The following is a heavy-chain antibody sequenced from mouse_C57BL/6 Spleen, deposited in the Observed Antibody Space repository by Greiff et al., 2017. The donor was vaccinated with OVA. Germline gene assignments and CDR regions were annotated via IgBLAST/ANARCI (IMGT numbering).Heavy chain of an antibody. CDR1: GFSLTSYG. D-gene: IGHD2-3*01. J-gene: IGHJ4*01. CDR2: IWSGGST. Sequence: QVQLQQSGPGLVQPSQSLSITCTVSGFSLTSYGVHWVRQSPGKGLEWLGVIWSGGSTDYNAAFISRLSISKDNSKSQVFFKMNSLQADDTATYYCAKSGDGYYEGDYWGQGTSVTVSS. V-gene: IGHV2-2*01. CDR3: AKSGDGYYEGDY.